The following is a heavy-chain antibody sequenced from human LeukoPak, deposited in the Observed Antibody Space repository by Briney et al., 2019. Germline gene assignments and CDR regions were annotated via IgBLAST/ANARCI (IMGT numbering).Heavy chain of an antibody. D-gene: IGHD2-2*01. Sequence: PSGTLSLTRTVSGGSISYGGSYWSWIRQHPGKGLEWIGYISYSGSTYYNPSLKSRVTISVDTSKNQFSLKLSSVTAADTAVYYCARVSCSSTSCKRYYYYGMDVWGKGTTVTVSS. CDR2: ISYSGST. V-gene: IGHV4-31*03. CDR3: ARVSCSSTSCKRYYYYGMDV. J-gene: IGHJ6*04. CDR1: GGSISYGGSY.